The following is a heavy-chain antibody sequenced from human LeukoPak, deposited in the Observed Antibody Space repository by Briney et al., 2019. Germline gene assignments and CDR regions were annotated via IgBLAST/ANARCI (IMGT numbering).Heavy chain of an antibody. D-gene: IGHD3-10*01. Sequence: NPSETLSLTCTVSGGSISSSNYYWGWIRQPPGKGLEWIGSIYYSGSTYYKPSLKSRVTISIDTSKKQFSLKLSSMTAADTAVYYCARAVELPGDAFDIWGQGTMVTVSS. CDR1: GGSISSSNYY. V-gene: IGHV4-39*07. CDR2: IYYSGST. J-gene: IGHJ3*02. CDR3: ARAVELPGDAFDI.